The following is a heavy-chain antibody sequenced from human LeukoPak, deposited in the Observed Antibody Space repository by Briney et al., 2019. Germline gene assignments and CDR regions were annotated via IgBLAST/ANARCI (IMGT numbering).Heavy chain of an antibody. CDR3: ARTPRGHIVVVPAAMAFDY. J-gene: IGHJ4*02. V-gene: IGHV4-39*07. D-gene: IGHD2-2*01. Sequence: SETLSLTCTVSGGSISSSSYYWGWIRQPPGKGLEWIGSIYYSGSTYYNPSLKSRVTISVDTSKNQFSLKLSSVTAADTAVYYCARTPRGHIVVVPAAMAFDYWGQGTLVTVSS. CDR1: GGSISSSSYY. CDR2: IYYSGST.